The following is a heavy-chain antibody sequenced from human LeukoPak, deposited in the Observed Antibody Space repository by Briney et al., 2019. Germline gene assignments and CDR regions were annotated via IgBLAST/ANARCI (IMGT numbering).Heavy chain of an antibody. CDR2: INHSGST. V-gene: IGHV4-34*01. Sequence: SETLSLTCAVYGGSFSGYYWGWIRQPPGKGLEWIGEINHSGSTNYNPSLKSRVTISVDTSKNQFSLKLSSVTAADTAVYYCARRRDIVVVPAYNWFDPWGQGTLVTVSS. J-gene: IGHJ5*02. D-gene: IGHD2-2*01. CDR1: GGSFSGYY. CDR3: ARRRDIVVVPAYNWFDP.